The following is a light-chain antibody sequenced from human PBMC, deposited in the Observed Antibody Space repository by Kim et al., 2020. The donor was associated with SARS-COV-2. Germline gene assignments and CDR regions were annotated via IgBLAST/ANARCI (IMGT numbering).Light chain of an antibody. Sequence: ASVGDKVTLTCRASRTVGNYLNWYQQKVGTAPKLVIYGATALQSGVPSRFSATGSGTDFTLTITGLQSEDFATYYCQQSYHTMITFGQGTRLEIK. CDR1: RTVGNY. V-gene: IGKV1-39*01. CDR3: QQSYHTMIT. J-gene: IGKJ5*01. CDR2: GAT.